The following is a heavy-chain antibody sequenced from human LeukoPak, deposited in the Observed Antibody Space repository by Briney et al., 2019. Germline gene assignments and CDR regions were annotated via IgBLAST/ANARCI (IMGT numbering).Heavy chain of an antibody. CDR3: ARDGWELLGYYYYYYMDV. V-gene: IGHV3-21*01. J-gene: IGHJ6*03. CDR1: GFTFSNYK. CDR2: MSSGSSYI. Sequence: GGSLRLSCAASGFTFSNYKMNWVRQAPGKGLEWVSSMSSGSSYIDYADSVKGRFTISRDNSKNTLYLQMNSLRAEDTAVYYCARDGWELLGYYYYYYMDVWGKGTTVTVSS. D-gene: IGHD1-26*01.